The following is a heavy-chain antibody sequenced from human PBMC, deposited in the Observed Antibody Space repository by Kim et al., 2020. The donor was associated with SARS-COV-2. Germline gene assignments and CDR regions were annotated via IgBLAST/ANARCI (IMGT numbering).Heavy chain of an antibody. CDR3: ARAGVVYDILTVYYAFDY. Sequence: SETLSLTCTVSGGSISSSRDYWGWIRQPPGKGLEWIGTVNYSGSTYYNPSLKTRVAISVDTSKNQFSLKLSSVTAADTAVYFCARAGVVYDILTVYYAFDYWGQGTLVTVSS. J-gene: IGHJ4*02. CDR1: GGSISSSRDY. CDR2: VNYSGST. V-gene: IGHV4-39*01. D-gene: IGHD3-9*01.